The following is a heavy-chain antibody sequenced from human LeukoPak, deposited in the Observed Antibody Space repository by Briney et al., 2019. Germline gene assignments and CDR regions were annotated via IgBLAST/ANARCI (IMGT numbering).Heavy chain of an antibody. Sequence: PGGSLRLSCAASGFTFSSYAMHWVRQAPGKGLEYVSAISSNGGSTYYANSVKGRFTISRDNSKNTLYLQMGSLRAEDMAVYYCARGPWVPPMVVVTDVYFQHWGQGTLVTVSS. CDR1: GFTFSSYA. D-gene: IGHD3-22*01. CDR3: ARGPWVPPMVVVTDVYFQH. CDR2: ISSNGGST. J-gene: IGHJ1*01. V-gene: IGHV3-64*01.